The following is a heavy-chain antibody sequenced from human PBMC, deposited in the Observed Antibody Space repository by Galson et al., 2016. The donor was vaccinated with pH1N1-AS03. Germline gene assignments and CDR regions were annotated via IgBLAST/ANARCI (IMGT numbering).Heavy chain of an antibody. V-gene: IGHV2-5*02. CDR1: GVSVTSSGVG. CDR2: VYWDETR. Sequence: PALVKPPQTLTLTCSVSGVSVTSSGVGVGWFRQPPGKALEWHALVYWDETRRYSPSLKNRLTITKDSSKNQVVLTVTSVDPMDIATYFCALPNSGGNAFEIWGPGTMVTVSS. D-gene: IGHD2/OR15-2a*01. CDR3: ALPNSGGNAFEI. J-gene: IGHJ3*02.